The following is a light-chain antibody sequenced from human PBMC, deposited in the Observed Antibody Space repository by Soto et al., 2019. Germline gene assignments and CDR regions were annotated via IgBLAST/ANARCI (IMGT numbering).Light chain of an antibody. Sequence: EIVLTQSPGTLSLSPGERATLSCRASQSVSSSYLAWYQQKPGQAPSLLIYGASRRATGIPDRFSGSGSGTEFTLTISSLQPDDFATYYCQQYNSYSFGQGTKVDIK. CDR3: QQYNSYS. J-gene: IGKJ1*01. CDR2: GAS. V-gene: IGKV3-20*01. CDR1: QSVSSSY.